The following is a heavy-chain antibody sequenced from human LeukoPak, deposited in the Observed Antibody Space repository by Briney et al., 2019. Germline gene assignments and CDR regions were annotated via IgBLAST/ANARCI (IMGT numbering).Heavy chain of an antibody. CDR2: IYHSGST. CDR1: GYSISSGYY. J-gene: IGHJ6*03. D-gene: IGHD2-2*01. Sequence: SETLSLTCAVSGYSISSGYYWGWIRQPPGQGLEWIGSIYHSGSTYYNPSLKSRVTISVDTSKNQFSLKLSSVTAADTAVYYCARQTCSSTSCYKKRYYYYYYMDVWGKGTTVTVSS. V-gene: IGHV4-38-2*01. CDR3: ARQTCSSTSCYKKRYYYYYYMDV.